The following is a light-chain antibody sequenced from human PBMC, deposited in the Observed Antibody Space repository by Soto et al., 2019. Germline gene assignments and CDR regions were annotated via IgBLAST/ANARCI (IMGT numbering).Light chain of an antibody. Sequence: QSALTQLPSASGSPGQSVTISCTGTSSDVGGYNYVSWYQQRPGKAPKLMIYEVSKRPSGVPDRFSGSKSGNTASLTVSGLQAEDEADYYCSSYAGSNNYVFGTGTKLTVL. CDR3: SSYAGSNNYV. CDR2: EVS. J-gene: IGLJ1*01. V-gene: IGLV2-8*01. CDR1: SSDVGGYNY.